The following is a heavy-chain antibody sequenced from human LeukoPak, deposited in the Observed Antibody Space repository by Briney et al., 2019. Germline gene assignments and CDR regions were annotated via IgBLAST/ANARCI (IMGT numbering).Heavy chain of an antibody. CDR3: ARRSPYRVRGPLGIWFDP. D-gene: IGHD3-10*01. CDR1: GYTFTSYD. CDR2: MNPNSGNT. V-gene: IGHV1-8*01. Sequence: GASVKVSCKASGYTFTSYDINWVRQATGQGLERMGWMNPNSGNTGYAQKFQGRVTMTRNTSISTAYMELSSLRSEDTAVYYCARRSPYRVRGPLGIWFDPWGQGTLVTVSS. J-gene: IGHJ5*02.